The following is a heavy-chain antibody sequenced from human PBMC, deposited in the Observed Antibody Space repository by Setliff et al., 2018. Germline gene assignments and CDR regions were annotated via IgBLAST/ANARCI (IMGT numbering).Heavy chain of an antibody. V-gene: IGHV4-38-2*02. D-gene: IGHD2-2*01. CDR2: IYHSGST. CDR3: AREPRGPPRKYQIYYCYYMDV. Sequence: SETLSLTCAVSGYSISSGYYWGWIRQPPGKGLEWIGSIYHSGSTYYNPSLKSRVTISVDTSKNQFSLKLSSVTAADTAVYYCAREPRGPPRKYQIYYCYYMDVWGKGTTVTVSS. CDR1: GYSISSGYY. J-gene: IGHJ6*03.